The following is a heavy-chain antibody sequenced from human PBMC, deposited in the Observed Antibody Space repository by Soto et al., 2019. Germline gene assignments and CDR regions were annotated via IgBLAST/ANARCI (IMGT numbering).Heavy chain of an antibody. CDR3: VRDLGRYFRSGYMDL. CDR2: INEDSTYI. CDR1: GFAFNTYS. J-gene: IGHJ6*03. D-gene: IGHD3-9*01. Sequence: EVQLVESGGGLVKPGGSLRLSCTASGFAFNTYSMNWVRQAPGKGPEWVSSINEDSTYIYYADSLRGRITISRDNAKDSLFLQMNSLRPDDTAVYYCVRDLGRYFRSGYMDLWGDGATVTASS. V-gene: IGHV3-21*02.